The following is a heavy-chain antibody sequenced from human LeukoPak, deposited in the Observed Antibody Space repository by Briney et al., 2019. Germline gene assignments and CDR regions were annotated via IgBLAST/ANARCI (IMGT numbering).Heavy chain of an antibody. D-gene: IGHD1-20*01. J-gene: IGHJ4*02. Sequence: ASVKVSCKASGYTFTSYDINWVRQATGQGLEWMGWMNPNSDNTGYAQKFQGRVTMTEDTSTDTAYMELSSLRPEDTAGYYCATDGVNWNDGHHYWGQGTLVTVSS. CDR2: MNPNSDNT. CDR3: ATDGVNWNDGHHY. CDR1: GYTFTSYD. V-gene: IGHV1-8*01.